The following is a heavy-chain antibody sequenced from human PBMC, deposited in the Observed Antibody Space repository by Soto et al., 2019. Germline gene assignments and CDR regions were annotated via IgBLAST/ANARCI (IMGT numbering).Heavy chain of an antibody. CDR1: GGSISSGDYY. D-gene: IGHD3-9*01. J-gene: IGHJ4*02. CDR2: IYYSGYT. Sequence: QVQLQESGPGLVKPSQTQSITCTVSGGSISSGDYYWTWIRQPPGKGLEWIGYIYYSGYTYYNPSLKSRITISVDTSKNQFSLKLTSVTAADTAVYFCARGGNGYHILTGFSSHYWGQGTLVTVSS. CDR3: ARGGNGYHILTGFSSHY. V-gene: IGHV4-30-4*01.